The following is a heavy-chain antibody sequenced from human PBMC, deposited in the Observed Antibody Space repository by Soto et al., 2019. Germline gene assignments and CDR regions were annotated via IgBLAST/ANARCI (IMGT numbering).Heavy chain of an antibody. J-gene: IGHJ6*02. CDR3: AKSPRPGSATDSYYGMDV. CDR1: GGSFSSYI. CDR2: IIPVHGVE. V-gene: IGHV1-69*02. D-gene: IGHD2-21*01. Sequence: QVQLVQSGAEVKKPGSSVKVACKASGGSFSSYIFTWVRQAPGQGLEWMGRIIPVHGVEYYAQKFQGRVTITEDKSTTTANRELSSLRSEDVAGCYCAKSPRPGSATDSYYGMDVWGLGTTVTGSS.